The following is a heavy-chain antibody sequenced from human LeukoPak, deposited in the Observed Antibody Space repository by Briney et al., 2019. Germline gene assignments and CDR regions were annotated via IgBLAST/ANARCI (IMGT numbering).Heavy chain of an antibody. D-gene: IGHD6-13*01. CDR3: AKRITVATAGHYFDY. Sequence: GGSLRLSCAASGFTFSTYGMHWVRQAPGKGLEWVAVISYDGSIKYYADSVKGRFTISRDNSRNTVDLQMNSLRAEDTAVYYCAKRITVATAGHYFDYWGQGTLVTVSS. CDR1: GFTFSTYG. CDR2: ISYDGSIK. J-gene: IGHJ4*02. V-gene: IGHV3-30*18.